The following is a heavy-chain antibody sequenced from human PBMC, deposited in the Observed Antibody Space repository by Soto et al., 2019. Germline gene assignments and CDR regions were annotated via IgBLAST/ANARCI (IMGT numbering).Heavy chain of an antibody. CDR1: GFTFSSYG. J-gene: IGHJ6*02. D-gene: IGHD6-19*01. Sequence: QVQLVESGGGVVQPGRSLRLSCAASGFTFSSYGMHWVRQAPGKGLEWVAVISYDGSNKYYADSMKGRFTISRDNSKNTLYLQMNSLRAEDTAVYYCAKDLSSGYSYYYGMDVWGQGTTVTVSS. CDR3: AKDLSSGYSYYYGMDV. V-gene: IGHV3-30*18. CDR2: ISYDGSNK.